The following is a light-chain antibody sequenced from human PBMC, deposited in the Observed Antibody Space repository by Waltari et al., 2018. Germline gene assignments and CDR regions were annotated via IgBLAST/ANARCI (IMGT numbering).Light chain of an antibody. CDR1: SSDFGGSDF. J-gene: IGLJ1*01. CDR3: SSYTTSGTLV. CDR2: GVN. V-gene: IGLV2-14*01. Sequence: QSAPTQPASVSGSPGQSITISCTGTSSDFGGSDFVSWHQQYPGKAPKVMIYGVNNRPSGVSNRFSGSKSGNTASLIISGLQADDEADYYCSSYTTSGTLVFGTGTKVTVL.